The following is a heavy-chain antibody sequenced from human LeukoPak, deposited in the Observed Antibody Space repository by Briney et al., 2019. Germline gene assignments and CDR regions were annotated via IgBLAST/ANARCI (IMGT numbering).Heavy chain of an antibody. CDR1: DGSIRTYY. J-gene: IGHJ4*02. D-gene: IGHD3/OR15-3a*01. V-gene: IGHV4-59*03. CDR2: IYYRGDI. Sequence: SETLSLTCSVSDGSIRTYYWSWILQSPGQGLEWIGNIYYRGDINYNPSLKSRVIISIDTSKNQFSLKVTSLTAADTAVYYCATNKDWAEADWGQGTLVIVSS. CDR3: ATNKDWAEAD.